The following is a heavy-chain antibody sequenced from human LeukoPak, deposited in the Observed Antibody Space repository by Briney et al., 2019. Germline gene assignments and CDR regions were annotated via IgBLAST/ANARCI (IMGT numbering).Heavy chain of an antibody. CDR3: ARDGAARIPFDY. Sequence: GGSLRLSCAASGFTFSSYAMHWVRQAPGKGLEWVAVISYDGSNKYYADSVKGRFTISRDNSKNTLYPQMNSLRAEDTAVYYCARDGAARIPFDYWGQGTLVTVSS. D-gene: IGHD6-6*01. J-gene: IGHJ4*02. CDR2: ISYDGSNK. V-gene: IGHV3-30-3*01. CDR1: GFTFSSYA.